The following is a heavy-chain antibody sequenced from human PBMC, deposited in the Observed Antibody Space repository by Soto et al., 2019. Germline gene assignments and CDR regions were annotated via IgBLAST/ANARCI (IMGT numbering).Heavy chain of an antibody. J-gene: IGHJ6*03. Sequence: GGSLILSCGASGFTVSSNYMSWVRQAPGKGLEWVSVIYSGGSTYYADSVKGRFTISRDNSKNTLYLQMNSLRAEDTAVYYCARRMVATYTNYYYMDVWGKGTTVTVSS. CDR3: ARRMVATYTNYYYMDV. V-gene: IGHV3-66*04. CDR1: GFTVSSNY. CDR2: IYSGGST. D-gene: IGHD5-12*01.